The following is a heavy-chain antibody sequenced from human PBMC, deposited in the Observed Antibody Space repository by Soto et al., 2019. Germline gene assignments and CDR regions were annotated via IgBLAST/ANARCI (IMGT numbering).Heavy chain of an antibody. J-gene: IGHJ4*02. CDR1: GFTLSNYW. CDR3: ARTDCSSSDCPRDLVGAVTMDY. CDR2: INQNGRDK. V-gene: IGHV3-7*01. D-gene: IGHD2-2*01. Sequence: GGSLRLSCAASGFTLSNYWMSWVRQAPGKGLEWVANINQNGRDKYYVDSVKGRFTISRDNAKELLYLQMDHLRVEDTGVYHRARTDCSSSDCPRDLVGAVTMDYWGQGTPVTVSS.